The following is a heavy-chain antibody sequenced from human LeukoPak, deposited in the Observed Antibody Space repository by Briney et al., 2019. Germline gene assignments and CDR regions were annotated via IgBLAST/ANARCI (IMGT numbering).Heavy chain of an antibody. J-gene: IGHJ6*03. D-gene: IGHD2-8*01. CDR3: AREEGGYCTNGVCPNYYYYYMDV. Sequence: VASVKVSCKASGYTFTSYGISWVRQAPGQGLEWMGWISAYNGNTNYAQKLQGRVTMTTDTSTSTAYMELRSLRSDDTAVYYCAREEGGYCTNGVCPNYYYYYMDVWGKGTTVTVSS. CDR1: GYTFTSYG. CDR2: ISAYNGNT. V-gene: IGHV1-18*01.